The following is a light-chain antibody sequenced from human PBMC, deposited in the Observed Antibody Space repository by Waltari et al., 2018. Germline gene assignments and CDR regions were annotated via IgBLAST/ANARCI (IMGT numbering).Light chain of an antibody. J-gene: IGLJ2*01. V-gene: IGLV3-10*01. Sequence: YDLTQPPSVSVSPGQTAAITCSGDGLPNQSTFWYQQKSGQAPVLVMYDDNKRPSGIPGRFSGSSAGTVATLTITGAQVDDEADYYCYSKDTDGGSQGKIGGGTKLTVL. CDR2: DDN. CDR1: GLPNQS. CDR3: YSKDTDGGSQGK.